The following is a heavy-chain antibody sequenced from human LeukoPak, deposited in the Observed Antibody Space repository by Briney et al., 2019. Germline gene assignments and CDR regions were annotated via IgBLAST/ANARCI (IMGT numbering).Heavy chain of an antibody. CDR2: ISSSSSTI. CDR3: ARAQGTYFDY. J-gene: IGHJ4*02. CDR1: GFSFGDYA. Sequence: GGSLRLSCTTSGFSFGDYAMNWVRQAPGKGLEWVSYISSSSSTIDYADSVKGRFTISRDNAKNSLYLQLNSLRAEDTAVYYCARAQGTYFDYWGQGSLVTVSS. V-gene: IGHV3-48*01.